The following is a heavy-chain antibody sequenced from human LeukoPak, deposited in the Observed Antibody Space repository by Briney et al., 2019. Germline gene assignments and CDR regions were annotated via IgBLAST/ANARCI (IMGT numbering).Heavy chain of an antibody. J-gene: IGHJ6*02. Sequence: GESLKISCKGSGYSFTNYWIGWVRQMPGKGQEWMGIIYPGDSDTRYSPSFQGQVTISADKSISTAYLQWSSLKASDTAMYYCARLDGANYYYYGMDVWGQGTTVTVSS. CDR2: IYPGDSDT. CDR1: GYSFTNYW. V-gene: IGHV5-51*01. CDR3: ARLDGANYYYYGMDV. D-gene: IGHD3-10*01.